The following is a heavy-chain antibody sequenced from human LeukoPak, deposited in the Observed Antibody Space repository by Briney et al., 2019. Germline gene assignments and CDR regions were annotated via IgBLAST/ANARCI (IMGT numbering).Heavy chain of an antibody. CDR2: VKSDGSNP. J-gene: IGHJ4*02. Sequence: PGGSLRLSCAASRFSFSNYWMHGVRQAPGKGLVWVSRVKSDGSNPSYADSVKDRFTISRDNAENMLYLQMNTLGAEDTAVYYCARDIVSGSGSLDYWGQGTLVTVSS. D-gene: IGHD3-10*01. CDR3: ARDIVSGSGSLDY. CDR1: RFSFSNYW. V-gene: IGHV3-74*01.